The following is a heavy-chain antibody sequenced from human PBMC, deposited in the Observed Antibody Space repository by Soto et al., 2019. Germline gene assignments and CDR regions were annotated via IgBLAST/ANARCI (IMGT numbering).Heavy chain of an antibody. CDR2: ISYGGSNK. V-gene: IGHV3-30-3*01. D-gene: IGHD6-6*01. CDR3: ARDKRRQLAPYYYYYGLDV. J-gene: IGHJ6*02. Sequence: VAVISYGGSNKYFPDSVKGRFTISRDNSKNTLYLQMNSLRAEDTAVYYCARDKRRQLAPYYYYYGLDVWGQGTTVTVSS.